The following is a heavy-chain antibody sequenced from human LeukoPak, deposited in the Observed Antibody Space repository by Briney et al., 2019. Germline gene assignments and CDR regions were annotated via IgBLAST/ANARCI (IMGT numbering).Heavy chain of an antibody. D-gene: IGHD3-10*01. J-gene: IGHJ5*02. V-gene: IGHV4-59*01. CDR1: GGSISSYY. CDR3: AKSSGSWNGWFDP. CDR2: IYYSGST. Sequence: PSETLSLTCTVSGGSISSYYWSWIRQPPGKGLEWIGYIYYSGSTNYNPSLKSRVTISVDTSKNQFSLKLSSVTAADTAVYYCAKSSGSWNGWFDPWGQGTLVTVSS.